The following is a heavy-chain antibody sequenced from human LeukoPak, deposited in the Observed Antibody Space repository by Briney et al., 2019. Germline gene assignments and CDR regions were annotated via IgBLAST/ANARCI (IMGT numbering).Heavy chain of an antibody. J-gene: IGHJ6*03. Sequence: GGSLRLSCAASGFTVSSNYMSWVRQAPGKGLEWVSVIYSGGSTYYADSVKGRFTISRDNSKNTLYLQMNSLRAEDTAVYYCARDRFVGSYYMDVWGKGTTVTVSS. CDR1: GFTVSSNY. CDR3: ARDRFVGSYYMDV. V-gene: IGHV3-53*01. CDR2: IYSGGST. D-gene: IGHD3-3*01.